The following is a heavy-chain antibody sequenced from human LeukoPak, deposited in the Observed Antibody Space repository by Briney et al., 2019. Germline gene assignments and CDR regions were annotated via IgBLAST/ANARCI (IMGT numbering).Heavy chain of an antibody. CDR2: IYYSGST. CDR3: ARGGRYSYGLQFGY. D-gene: IGHD5-18*01. V-gene: IGHV4-39*07. Sequence: SETLSLTCTVSGGSISSSSYYWGWIRQPPGKGLEWIGSIYYSGSTYYNPSLKSRVTISVDTSKNQFSLKLSSVTAADTAVYYCARGGRYSYGLQFGYWGQGTLVTVSS. CDR1: GGSISSSSYY. J-gene: IGHJ4*02.